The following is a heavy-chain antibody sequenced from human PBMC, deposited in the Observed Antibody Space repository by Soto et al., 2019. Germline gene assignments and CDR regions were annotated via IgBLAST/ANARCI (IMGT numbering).Heavy chain of an antibody. Sequence: SATLCLNCAVSGGYFRGYFWSWIRQSPDKGLEWIGEINDSGSTYYNPSFKSRLTISVDTSKSQISLTLTSVTAADSAVYYCQGGDFWGQGTRVTVSS. CDR1: GGYFRGYF. J-gene: IGHJ4*02. V-gene: IGHV4-34*01. CDR3: QGGDF. CDR2: INDSGST. D-gene: IGHD3-16*01.